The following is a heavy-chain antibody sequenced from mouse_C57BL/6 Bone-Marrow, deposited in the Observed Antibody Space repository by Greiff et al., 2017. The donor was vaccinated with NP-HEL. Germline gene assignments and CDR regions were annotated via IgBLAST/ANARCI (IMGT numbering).Heavy chain of an antibody. V-gene: IGHV14-3*01. D-gene: IGHD1-1*01. Sequence: VQLQQSVAELVRPGASVKLSCTASGFNIKNTYMHWVKQRPEQGLEWIGRIDPANGNTKYAPKFQGKATITADTASNTAYLQLSSLTSEDTAIYYCASVTTVVARAMDYWGQGTSVTVSS. CDR2: IDPANGNT. CDR3: ASVTTVVARAMDY. J-gene: IGHJ4*01. CDR1: GFNIKNTY.